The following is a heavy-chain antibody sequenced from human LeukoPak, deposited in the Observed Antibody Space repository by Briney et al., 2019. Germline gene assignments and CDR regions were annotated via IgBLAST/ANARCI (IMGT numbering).Heavy chain of an antibody. CDR1: GGSISSYY. Sequence: SETLSLTCTVSGGSISSYYWSWIRQPPGKGLEWIGYIYYSGSTNYNPSLESRVTISVDTSKNQFSLKLSSVTAADTAVYYCARAGPYSSSWSPFDYWGQGTLVTVSS. CDR3: ARAGPYSSSWSPFDY. V-gene: IGHV4-59*01. J-gene: IGHJ4*02. D-gene: IGHD6-13*01. CDR2: IYYSGST.